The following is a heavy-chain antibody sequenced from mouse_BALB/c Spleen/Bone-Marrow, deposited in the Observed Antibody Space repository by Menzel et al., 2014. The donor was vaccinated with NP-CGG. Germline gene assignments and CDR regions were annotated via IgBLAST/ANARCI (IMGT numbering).Heavy chain of an antibody. D-gene: IGHD4-1*01. CDR2: IDPANGNT. V-gene: IGHV14-3*02. Sequence: KQRPEQGLEWIGRIDPANGNTKYDPKFQGKATITADTSSNTAYLQLSSLTSEDTAVYYCARWEYYAMDYWGQGTSVTVSS. CDR3: ARWEYYAMDY. J-gene: IGHJ4*01.